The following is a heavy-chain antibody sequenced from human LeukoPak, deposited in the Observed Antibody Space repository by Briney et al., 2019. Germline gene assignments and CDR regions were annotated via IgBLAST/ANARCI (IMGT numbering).Heavy chain of an antibody. CDR3: ARDSDLIAAYYYYMDV. Sequence: GGSLRLSCAASGFTFSSYWMSWVRQAPGKGLEWVANIKQDGSEKYYVDSVKGRFTISRDNAKNSLYLQMNSLRAEDTAVYYCARDSDLIAAYYYYMDVWGKGTTDTVSS. CDR2: IKQDGSEK. D-gene: IGHD6-13*01. V-gene: IGHV3-7*01. J-gene: IGHJ6*03. CDR1: GFTFSSYW.